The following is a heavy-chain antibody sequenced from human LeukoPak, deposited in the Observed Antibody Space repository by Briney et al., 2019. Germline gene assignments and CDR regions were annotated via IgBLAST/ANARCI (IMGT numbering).Heavy chain of an antibody. V-gene: IGHV1-46*01. CDR2: INPSGGNT. D-gene: IGHD2-2*01. J-gene: IGHJ3*02. CDR3: ARDLWESTSPRSGDAFDI. Sequence: ASVKVSCKASGYTFTSYYMHWVRQAPGQGLGWWGIINPSGGNTNYAQKFHSRVSMTRDTTTSTVYMELSSVRSEDTAVYYCARDLWESTSPRSGDAFDIWGQGTMVTVSS. CDR1: GYTFTSYY.